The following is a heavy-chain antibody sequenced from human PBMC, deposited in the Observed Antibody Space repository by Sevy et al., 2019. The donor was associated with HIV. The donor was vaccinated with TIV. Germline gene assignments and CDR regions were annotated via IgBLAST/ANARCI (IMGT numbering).Heavy chain of an antibody. CDR1: GYTFTSYA. J-gene: IGHJ6*02. D-gene: IGHD3-3*01. V-gene: IGHV7-4-1*02. Sequence: ASVKVSCKASGYTFTSYAMNWVRQAPGQRPEWMGWINTNTGNPTYAQGFTGRFVFSLDTSVSTAYLQISSLKAEDTAVYYCARPFWRGHIRPYYYYGMDVWGQGTTVTVSS. CDR2: INTNTGNP. CDR3: ARPFWRGHIRPYYYYGMDV.